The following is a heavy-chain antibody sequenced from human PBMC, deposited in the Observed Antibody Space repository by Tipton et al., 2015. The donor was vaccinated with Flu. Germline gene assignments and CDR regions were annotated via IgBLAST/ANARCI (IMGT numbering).Heavy chain of an antibody. V-gene: IGHV4-61*02. CDR2: IYTSGST. D-gene: IGHD3-10*01. CDR1: GGSISSGSYY. CDR3: ARDRITMVRGVPHDAFDI. Sequence: TLSLTCTVSGGSISSGSYYWSWIRQPAGKGLEWTGRIYTSGSTNYNPSLKSRVTISVDTSKNQFSLKLSSVTAADTAVYYCARDRITMVRGVPHDAFDIWGQGTMVTVSS. J-gene: IGHJ3*02.